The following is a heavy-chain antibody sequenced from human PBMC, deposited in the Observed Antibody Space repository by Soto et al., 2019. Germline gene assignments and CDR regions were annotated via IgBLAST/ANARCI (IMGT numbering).Heavy chain of an antibody. V-gene: IGHV3-74*01. CDR2: VNSDGSSA. J-gene: IGHJ4*02. CDR3: ARFGTYYDSSGFLY. Sequence: EVQLVESGGGLVQPGGSLRLSCAASGFTFGHYWMHWVRQAPGKGLEWVSRVNSDGSSAGYADVVKGRFTISRDNAKTTLYLQMSNLSAEDTAVYYCARFGTYYDSSGFLYWGQGALVTVSS. D-gene: IGHD3-22*01. CDR1: GFTFGHYW.